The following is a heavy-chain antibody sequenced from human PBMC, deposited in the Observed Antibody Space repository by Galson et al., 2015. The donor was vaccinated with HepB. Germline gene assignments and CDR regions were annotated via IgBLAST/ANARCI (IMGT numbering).Heavy chain of an antibody. CDR2: IIPIFGTT. Sequence: SVKVSCKASGGTSSSYAISWVRQAPGQGLEWMGGIIPIFGTTNYAQKFQGRLTITADESTSTAYMELSSLRSEDTAVYYCARDPRSTGSSFGWPDWGQGTLVTVSS. CDR3: ARDPRSTGSSFGWPD. J-gene: IGHJ4*02. V-gene: IGHV1-69*13. CDR1: GGTSSSYA. D-gene: IGHD1-26*01.